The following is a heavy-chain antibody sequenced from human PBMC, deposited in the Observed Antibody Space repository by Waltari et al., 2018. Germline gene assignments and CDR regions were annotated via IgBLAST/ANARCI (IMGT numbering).Heavy chain of an antibody. V-gene: IGHV4-39*07. CDR3: AREMVQGAPPYDY. J-gene: IGHJ4*02. CDR1: GGSISSSSYY. D-gene: IGHD3-10*01. Sequence: QLQLQESGPGLVKPSETLSLPCTVSGGSISSSSYYWRWIRQPPGKGLEWIGSIYYSGSTYYNPSLKSRVTISVDTSKNQFSLKLSSVTAADTAVYYCAREMVQGAPPYDYWGQGTLVTVSS. CDR2: IYYSGST.